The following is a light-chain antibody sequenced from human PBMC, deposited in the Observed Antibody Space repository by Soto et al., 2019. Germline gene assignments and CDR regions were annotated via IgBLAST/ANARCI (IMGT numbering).Light chain of an antibody. J-gene: IGLJ2*01. CDR3: CSYTSLSSVV. CDR2: AVS. Sequence: QSVLTQPASVSGSPGQSITISCTGTSSDVGGYNHVSWYQHSPGKAPKLILFAVSDRPSGVSHRFSGSKSGNTASLTISGLQAEDEADYYCCSYTSLSSVVFGGGTKLTVL. V-gene: IGLV2-14*01. CDR1: SSDVGGYNH.